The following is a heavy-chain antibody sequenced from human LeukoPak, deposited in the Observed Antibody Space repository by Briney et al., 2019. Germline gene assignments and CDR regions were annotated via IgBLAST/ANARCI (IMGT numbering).Heavy chain of an antibody. CDR3: ARLGALVRGVDYYYGMDV. V-gene: IGHV3-13*04. CDR2: IGPAGDT. D-gene: IGHD3-10*01. CDR1: GFTFSSYD. Sequence: PWGPLTLSCAASGFTFSSYDMHWVRQATGKGLEWVSSIGPAGDTNYPGSVNGRFTISRENAKNSLYLQMNSLRAGDTAVYYCARLGALVRGVDYYYGMDVWGQGTTVSV. J-gene: IGHJ6*02.